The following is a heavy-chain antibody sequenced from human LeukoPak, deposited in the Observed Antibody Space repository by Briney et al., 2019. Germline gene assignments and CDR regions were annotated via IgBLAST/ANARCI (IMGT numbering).Heavy chain of an antibody. CDR2: ISNSGSSI. J-gene: IGHJ4*02. D-gene: IGHD7-27*01. CDR3: GRGHWGLDY. V-gene: IGHV3-11*04. Sequence: PGGSLRLSCAASGFTFSDSYMTWIRQAPGKGLEWVSYISNSGSSIYYADPVKGQFTTSRDNAKSSLYLQMNSLRAEDTAVYYCGRGHWGLDYWGQGALVSVSS. CDR1: GFTFSDSY.